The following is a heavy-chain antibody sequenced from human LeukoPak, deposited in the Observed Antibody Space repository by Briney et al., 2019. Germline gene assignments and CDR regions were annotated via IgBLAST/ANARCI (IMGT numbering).Heavy chain of an antibody. CDR3: VRGHYYYGSGSCFDY. V-gene: IGHV4-59*12. CDR1: GGSISSYY. CDR2: IYYSGST. Sequence: SETLSLTCTVSGGSISSYYWSWIRQPPGKGLEWIGYIYYSGSTNYNPSLKSRVTISVDTSKNQFSLKLSSVTAADTAVYYCVRGHYYYGSGSCFDYWGQGTLVTVSS. D-gene: IGHD3-10*01. J-gene: IGHJ4*02.